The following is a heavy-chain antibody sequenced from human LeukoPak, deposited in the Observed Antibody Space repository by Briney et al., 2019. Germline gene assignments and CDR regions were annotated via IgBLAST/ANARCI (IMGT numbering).Heavy chain of an antibody. CDR3: ARGSIAVALYYFDY. CDR1: GYTFTGYY. CDR2: INPNSGGT. Sequence: GASVKVSCKASGYTFTGYYMHWVRQAPGRGLEWMGWINPNSGGTNYAQKFQGRVTMTRDTSISTAYMELSRLRSDDTAVYYCARGSIAVALYYFDYWGQGTLVTVSS. D-gene: IGHD6-19*01. J-gene: IGHJ4*02. V-gene: IGHV1-2*02.